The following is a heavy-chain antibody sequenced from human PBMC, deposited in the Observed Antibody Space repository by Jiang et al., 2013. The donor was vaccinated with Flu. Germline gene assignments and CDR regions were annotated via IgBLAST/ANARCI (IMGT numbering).Heavy chain of an antibody. V-gene: IGHV4-39*01. Sequence: SVGSISSSVYYWGWIRQPPGKGLEWIGSIYYSGITYYNPSLKSRITTSVDTSKNQFSLKLSSVTAADTAVYYCARHTGATYYFDSWGQGTLVTVSS. CDR1: VGSISSSVYY. J-gene: IGHJ4*02. CDR2: IYYSGIT. D-gene: IGHD1-26*01. CDR3: ARHTGATYYFDS.